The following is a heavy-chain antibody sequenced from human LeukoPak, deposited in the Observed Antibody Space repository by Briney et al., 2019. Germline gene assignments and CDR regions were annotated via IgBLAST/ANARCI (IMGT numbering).Heavy chain of an antibody. CDR3: AKALAGSGELSDY. D-gene: IGHD3-16*02. CDR1: GFTFSSYG. CDR2: ISYDGSNK. Sequence: GGSLSLSCAASGFTFSSYGMHWVRQAPGKGLEWVAVISYDGSNKYYADSVKGRFTISRDNSKNTLYLQMNSLRAEDTAVYYCAKALAGSGELSDYWGQGTLVTVSS. V-gene: IGHV3-30*18. J-gene: IGHJ4*02.